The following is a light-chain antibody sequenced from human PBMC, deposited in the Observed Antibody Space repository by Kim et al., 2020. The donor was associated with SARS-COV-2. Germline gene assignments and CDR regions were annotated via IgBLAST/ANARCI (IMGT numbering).Light chain of an antibody. J-gene: IGKJ2*01. V-gene: IGKV3-15*01. Sequence: VSPGEKATRSSMATQTVGNNLAWYQPKPGQAPRLIIYAASTRATGIPARFSGSGSRTEFTLTIRSLQSEDFAVYYCQQYNDWPPDTFGQGTKLEI. CDR2: AAS. CDR1: QTVGNN. CDR3: QQYNDWPPDT.